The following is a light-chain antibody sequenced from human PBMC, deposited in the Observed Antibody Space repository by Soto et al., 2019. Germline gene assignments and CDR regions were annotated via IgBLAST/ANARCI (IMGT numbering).Light chain of an antibody. V-gene: IGKV3-20*01. Sequence: ELVLTQSPGTQSLSPRERATLYCRSSQTVNANFLAWYQQKPGQAPRLLIYGVSNRAPGIPDRFSGSGSGTDITLTISRLEPEDFAVYYCHQSGDSPTFGQGTKVNIK. CDR3: HQSGDSPT. CDR2: GVS. CDR1: QTVNANF. J-gene: IGKJ1*01.